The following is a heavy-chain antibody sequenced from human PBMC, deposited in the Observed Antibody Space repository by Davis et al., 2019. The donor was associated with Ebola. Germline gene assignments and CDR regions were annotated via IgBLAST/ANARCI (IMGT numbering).Heavy chain of an antibody. J-gene: IGHJ4*02. Sequence: AASVKVSCKASGGTFSSYAFSWVRQAPGQGLEWMGWINAGNGNTKYSQKFQGRVTMTRNTSISTAYMELSSLRSEDTAVYYCARAPSIAARRGGLYYFDYWGQGTLVTVSS. CDR1: GGTFSSYA. CDR3: ARAPSIAARRGGLYYFDY. CDR2: INAGNGNT. D-gene: IGHD6-6*01. V-gene: IGHV1-8*02.